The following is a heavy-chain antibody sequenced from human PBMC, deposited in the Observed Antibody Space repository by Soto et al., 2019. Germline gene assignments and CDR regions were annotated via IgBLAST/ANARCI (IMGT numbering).Heavy chain of an antibody. CDR1: GGSISSYY. V-gene: IGHV4-59*01. CDR2: IYYSGST. J-gene: IGHJ6*02. CDR3: ARDRYGMDV. Sequence: PSETLSLTCTVSGGSISSYYWSWIRQPPGKGLEWIGYIYYSGSTNYNPSPRSRVTISVDTSKNQFSLKLSSVTAADTAVYYCARDRYGMDVWGQGTTVTVS.